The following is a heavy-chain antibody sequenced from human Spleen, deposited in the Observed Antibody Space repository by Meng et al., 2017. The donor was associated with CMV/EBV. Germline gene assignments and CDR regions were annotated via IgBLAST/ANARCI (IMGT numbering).Heavy chain of an antibody. CDR2: ISNNGGST. V-gene: IGHV3-64*02. CDR1: GFTFSNFP. J-gene: IGHJ6*02. Sequence: GESLKISCAASGFTFSNFPMHWVRQAPGKGLEYVSRISNNGGSTYYVDSVQARFTISRDNSKNTLYLQMGSLRPEDMAVYYCARDRTALYGDPRVNYYYYGMDVWGQGTTVTVSS. CDR3: ARDRTALYGDPRVNYYYYGMDV. D-gene: IGHD4-17*01.